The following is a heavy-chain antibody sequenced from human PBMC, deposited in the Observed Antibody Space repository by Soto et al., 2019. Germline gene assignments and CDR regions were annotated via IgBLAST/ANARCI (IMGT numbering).Heavy chain of an antibody. CDR3: AKDSLPPGIAAAGNNFDY. CDR1: GFTFRSYA. J-gene: IGHJ4*02. CDR2: ISGSGGST. V-gene: IGHV3-23*01. Sequence: LRLSCAASGFTFRSYAMSWVRQAPGKGLEWVSAISGSGGSTYYADSVKGRFTISRDNSKNTLYLQMNSLRAEDTAVYYCAKDSLPPGIAAAGNNFDYWGQGTLVTVSS. D-gene: IGHD6-13*01.